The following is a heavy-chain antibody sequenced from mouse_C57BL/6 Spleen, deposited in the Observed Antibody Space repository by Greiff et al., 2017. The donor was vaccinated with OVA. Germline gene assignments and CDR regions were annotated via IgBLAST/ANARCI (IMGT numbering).Heavy chain of an antibody. CDR1: GFSLTSYG. J-gene: IGHJ4*01. D-gene: IGHD3-1*01. CDR2: IWGDGST. Sequence: QVQLKESGPGLVAPSQSLSITCTVSGFSLTSYGVSWVRQPPGKGLEWLGVIWGDGSTNYHSAPISRLSISKDSSKSQVFLKLNSLQTDDTATDYCARSGGDYAMDYWGQGTSVTVSS. V-gene: IGHV2-3*01. CDR3: ARSGGDYAMDY.